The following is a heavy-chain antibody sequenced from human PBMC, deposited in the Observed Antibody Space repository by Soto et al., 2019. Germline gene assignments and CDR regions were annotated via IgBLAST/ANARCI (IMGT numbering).Heavy chain of an antibody. Sequence: KPSATLSLTCTVSGGSISSYYWSWIRQSPVRGLEWIGYIYSSGSTNYNPSLESRVTISVDTSKNQFSLKLRSLSAADTAVYYCARHSPPFFYGSGPWDVWGQGTTVTVSS. V-gene: IGHV4-59*08. D-gene: IGHD3-10*01. CDR2: IYSSGST. CDR1: GGSISSYY. CDR3: ARHSPPFFYGSGPWDV. J-gene: IGHJ6*02.